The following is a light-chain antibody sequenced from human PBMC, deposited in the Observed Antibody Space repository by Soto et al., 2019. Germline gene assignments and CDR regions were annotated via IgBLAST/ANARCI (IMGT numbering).Light chain of an antibody. CDR1: QSVSSY. CDR3: LQRSIRPPWT. Sequence: EIVLTQSPATLSLSPGERATLSCRASQSVSSYLAWYQQKPGQAPRLLIYDASNRATGIPARFSGSGSGTAFTLTISSLEPEDFAVYYCLQRSIRPPWTFDQGTKVEIK. CDR2: DAS. J-gene: IGKJ1*01. V-gene: IGKV3-11*01.